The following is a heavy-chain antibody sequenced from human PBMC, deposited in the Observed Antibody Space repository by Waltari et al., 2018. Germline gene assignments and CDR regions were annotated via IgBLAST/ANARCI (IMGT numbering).Heavy chain of an antibody. Sequence: QLQLQESGPGLVKPSETLSLTCTVSGGSISSSSYYWGWIRQPPGKGLEWIGSIYYSGSTYYNPSLKSRVTISVDTSKNQFSLKLSSVTAADTAVYYCARDGMRGWYFDLWGRGTLVTVSS. CDR1: GGSISSSSYY. J-gene: IGHJ2*01. CDR2: IYYSGST. D-gene: IGHD1-26*01. V-gene: IGHV4-39*07. CDR3: ARDGMRGWYFDL.